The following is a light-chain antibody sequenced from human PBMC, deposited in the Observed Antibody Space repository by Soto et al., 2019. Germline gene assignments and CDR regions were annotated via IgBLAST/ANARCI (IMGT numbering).Light chain of an antibody. J-gene: IGKJ2*01. Sequence: DIQMTQSPSTLSASVGDRVTITCRASQSFGRWLAWYQQKPGKAPELLIYKTSTLERGVPSRFSGSGSGTEFTLTISSLQPDDVATYYCQEYKTGPGYNFGQGTRLEIK. CDR3: QEYKTGPGYN. V-gene: IGKV1-5*03. CDR1: QSFGRW. CDR2: KTS.